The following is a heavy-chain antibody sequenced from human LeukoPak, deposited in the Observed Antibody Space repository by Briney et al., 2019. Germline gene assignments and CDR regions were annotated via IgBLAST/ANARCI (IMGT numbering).Heavy chain of an antibody. V-gene: IGHV3-53*01. D-gene: IGHD5-12*01. CDR3: AKERGFSGYDAFDC. CDR1: GFTVSSNY. CDR2: IYSGGST. J-gene: IGHJ4*02. Sequence: GGSLRLSCAASGFTVSSNYMSWVRQAPGKGLEWVSVIYSGGSTCYADSVKGRFTISRDNSKNTLYLQMNSLRDEDTAIYYCAKERGFSGYDAFDCWGQGTLVIVSS.